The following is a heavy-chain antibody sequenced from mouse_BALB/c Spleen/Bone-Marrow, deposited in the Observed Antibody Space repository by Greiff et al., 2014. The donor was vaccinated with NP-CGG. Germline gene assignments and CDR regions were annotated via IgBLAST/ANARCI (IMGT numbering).Heavy chain of an antibody. V-gene: IGHV1-14*01. CDR3: ARKGNTGDDFAY. Sequence: EVQLQESGPELVKPGASVKISCKASGYSFTSYDMHWVKQTHGKGLEWIGYIYPYNGGTKYNEKFKGKATLTTDKSSSTAFMQLSSLTSEDSAVYYCARKGNTGDDFAYWGQGTSVTVS. D-gene: IGHD2-1*01. CDR2: IYPYNGGT. CDR1: GYSFTSYD. J-gene: IGHJ2*02.